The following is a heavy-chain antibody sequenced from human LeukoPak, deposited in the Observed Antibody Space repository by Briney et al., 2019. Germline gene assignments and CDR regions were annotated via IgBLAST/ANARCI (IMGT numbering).Heavy chain of an antibody. Sequence: SGGSLRLSCAASGFTFSSYEMNWVRQAPGKGLEWVSYISSSGSTIYYADSVKGRFTISRDNAKNSLYLQMNSLRAEDTAVYYCARGALRYFDSLFDYWGQGTLVTVSS. CDR2: ISSSGSTI. CDR1: GFTFSSYE. V-gene: IGHV3-48*03. D-gene: IGHD3-9*01. CDR3: ARGALRYFDSLFDY. J-gene: IGHJ4*02.